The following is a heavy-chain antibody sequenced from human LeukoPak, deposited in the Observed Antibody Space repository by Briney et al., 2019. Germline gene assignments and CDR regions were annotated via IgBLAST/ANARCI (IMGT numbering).Heavy chain of an antibody. J-gene: IGHJ4*02. V-gene: IGHV3-33*01. CDR2: IWYDGSNK. CDR3: ARKSDSLLVREGDW. Sequence: GGSLRLSCAASGFTFSSYGMHWVRQAPGKGLEGVAVIWYDGSNKYYADSVKGRFTISRDNSKNTLYLQMNSLRAEDTAVYYCARKSDSLLVREGDWWGQGTLVTVSS. CDR1: GFTFSSYG. D-gene: IGHD3-10*01.